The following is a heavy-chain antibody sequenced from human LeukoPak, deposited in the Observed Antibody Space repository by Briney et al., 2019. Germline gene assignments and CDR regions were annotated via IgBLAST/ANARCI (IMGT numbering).Heavy chain of an antibody. CDR1: GGSFSGYS. CDR2: INHSGIN. V-gene: IGHV4-34*01. D-gene: IGHD3-16*01. J-gene: IGHJ6*02. CDR3: AKKKVDVMGNQYYYYYGLDV. Sequence: SETLSLTCAFYGGSFSGYSLTWIRQPPGKGLEWIGEINHSGINHFNPSLKSRVTISADTSKKQGFLNLSSVTAADTAVYYCAKKKVDVMGNQYYYYYGLDVWGQGTTVTVSS.